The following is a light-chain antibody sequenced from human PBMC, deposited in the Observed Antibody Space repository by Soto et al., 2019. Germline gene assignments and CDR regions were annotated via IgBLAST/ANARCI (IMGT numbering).Light chain of an antibody. CDR1: SGSVSILSY. J-gene: IGLJ3*02. Sequence: QTVVTQEPSFSVSPGGTVTLTCGLTSGSVSILSYPSWYQQTPGQTPRTLIYSTNTRSSGVPDRFSGSILGTKAALIITGAQAEDESHYYCALYLGSGIMVFGGGTKLTVL. CDR2: STN. CDR3: ALYLGSGIMV. V-gene: IGLV8-61*01.